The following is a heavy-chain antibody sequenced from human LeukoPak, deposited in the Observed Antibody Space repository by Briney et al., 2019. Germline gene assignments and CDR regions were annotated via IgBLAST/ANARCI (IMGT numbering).Heavy chain of an antibody. CDR2: IYTSGST. Sequence: SQTLSLTCTVSGGSISSGSYYWSWIRQLAGKGLEWIGRIYTSGSTNYNPSLKSRVTISVDTSKNQFSLKLSSVTAADTAVYYCARVGSDYYGSGSYYTHYYMDVWGKGTTVTVSS. J-gene: IGHJ6*03. CDR1: GGSISSGSYY. CDR3: ARVGSDYYGSGSYYTHYYMDV. V-gene: IGHV4-61*02. D-gene: IGHD3-10*01.